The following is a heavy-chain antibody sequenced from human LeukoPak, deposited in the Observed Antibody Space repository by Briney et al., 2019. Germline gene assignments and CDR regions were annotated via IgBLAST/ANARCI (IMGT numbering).Heavy chain of an antibody. Sequence: GGSLRLSCAASGFTFSDYWMGWVRQAPGKGLEWVANIKQDGSEKYYVDSVKGRFTISRDNAKNSLFLQMNSLRAEDTAVYYCAKSLRHLAYWGQGTLVTVSS. J-gene: IGHJ4*02. V-gene: IGHV3-7*01. CDR2: IKQDGSEK. D-gene: IGHD1-26*01. CDR1: GFTFSDYW. CDR3: AKSLRHLAY.